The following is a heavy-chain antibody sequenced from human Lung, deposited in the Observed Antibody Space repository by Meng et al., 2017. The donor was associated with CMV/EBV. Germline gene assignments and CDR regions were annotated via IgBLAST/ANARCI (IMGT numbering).Heavy chain of an antibody. V-gene: IGHV1-8*01. CDR2: MNPNSGNT. D-gene: IGHD3-3*01. J-gene: IGHJ6*02. CDR3: ARGLNGGLRFLEWLLRPYYYGMDV. Sequence: AXAXVSXXASGYTFTSYDINWVRQATGQGLEWMGWMNPNSGNTGYAQKFQGRVTMTRNTSISTAYMELSSLRSEDTAVYYCARGLNGGLRFLEWLLRPYYYGMDVWGQGTTVXVSS. CDR1: GYTFTSYD.